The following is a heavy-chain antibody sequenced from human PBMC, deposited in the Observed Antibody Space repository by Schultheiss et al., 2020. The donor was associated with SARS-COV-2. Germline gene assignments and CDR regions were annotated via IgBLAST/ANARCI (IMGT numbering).Heavy chain of an antibody. CDR2: IDWDDDK. V-gene: IGHV2-5*08. J-gene: IGHJ3*02. D-gene: IGHD3-3*01. CDR3: AHTIINSAISDAFDI. CDR1: GFSLSTSGMC. Sequence: SGPTLVKPTPTLTLTCTFPGFSLSTSGMCVSWIRQPPGKALEWLARIDWDDDKRYSPSLKSRLTITKDTSKNQVVLTMTNMDPVDTATYYCAHTIINSAISDAFDIWGQGTMVTVSS.